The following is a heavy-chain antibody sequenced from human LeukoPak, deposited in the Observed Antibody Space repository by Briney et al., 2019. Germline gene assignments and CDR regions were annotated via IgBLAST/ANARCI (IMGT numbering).Heavy chain of an antibody. D-gene: IGHD6-13*01. CDR2: IKQDGSEK. CDR3: TREAATGIDY. CDR1: GFTFSTYW. Sequence: GGSLRLSCAASGFTFSTYWMSWVRQAPGKGLEWVANIKQDGSEKYYLDSVKGRFTISRDNAKNSLYLQMNSLRAEDTAVYFCTREAATGIDYWGQGTLVTVSS. V-gene: IGHV3-7*01. J-gene: IGHJ4*02.